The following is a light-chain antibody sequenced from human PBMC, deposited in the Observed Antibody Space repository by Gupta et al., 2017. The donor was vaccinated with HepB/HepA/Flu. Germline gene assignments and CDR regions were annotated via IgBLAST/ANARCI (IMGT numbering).Light chain of an antibody. V-gene: IGLV1-40*01. J-gene: IGLJ2*01. CDR2: VNS. CDR3: QSYDSSLSGVV. Sequence: QSVLTQPPSVSGAPGQRVTISCTGSSSNIGAGYDVHWYQQLPGTAPKLLIVVNSNRPSGVPDRFAGSKAGTSAYLDITVLQAEDEAYYYCQSYDSSLSGVVFGGGTKLTVL. CDR1: SSNIGAGYD.